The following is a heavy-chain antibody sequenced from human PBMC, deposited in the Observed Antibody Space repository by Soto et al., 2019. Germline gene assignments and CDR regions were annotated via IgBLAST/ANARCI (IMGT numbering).Heavy chain of an antibody. D-gene: IGHD3-22*01. V-gene: IGHV3-23*01. J-gene: IGHJ4*02. Sequence: GSLRLSCAASGFTFRSYAMSWVRQAPGKGLEWVSGISGSGISTHYADSVKGRFTVSRDNSKNTLYLQMNSLRAEDTAVYNCAKDTYYHDSTGYYVFDYWGQGTLVTVSS. CDR1: GFTFRSYA. CDR3: AKDTYYHDSTGYYVFDY. CDR2: ISGSGIST.